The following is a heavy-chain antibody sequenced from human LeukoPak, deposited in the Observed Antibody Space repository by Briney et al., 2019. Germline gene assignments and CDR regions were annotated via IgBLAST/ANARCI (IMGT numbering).Heavy chain of an antibody. V-gene: IGHV4-59*01. CDR1: GGSISSYY. Sequence: SETLSLTCTVSGGSISSYYWSWIRQPPGKGLEWIGYIYYSGSTNYNPSLKSRVTISVDKSKNQFSLKLSSVTAADTAAYYCARDGSSGLAFDIWGQGTMVTVSS. CDR2: IYYSGST. D-gene: IGHD6-25*01. J-gene: IGHJ3*02. CDR3: ARDGSSGLAFDI.